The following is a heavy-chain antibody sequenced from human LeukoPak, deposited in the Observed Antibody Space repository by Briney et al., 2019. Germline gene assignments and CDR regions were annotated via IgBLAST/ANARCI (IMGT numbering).Heavy chain of an antibody. J-gene: IGHJ4*02. CDR3: ARISTTVTTSEHRVFDY. D-gene: IGHD4-17*01. CDR2: ISAYNGDT. V-gene: IGHV1-18*01. CDR1: GYTFINYG. Sequence: ASVKVSCKASGYTFINYGISWVRQAPGQGLEWMGRISAYNGDTNYAQKFQGRVTMTTDTSTSTAYMELRSLRSDDTAVYYCARISTTVTTSEHRVFDYWGQGTLVTVSS.